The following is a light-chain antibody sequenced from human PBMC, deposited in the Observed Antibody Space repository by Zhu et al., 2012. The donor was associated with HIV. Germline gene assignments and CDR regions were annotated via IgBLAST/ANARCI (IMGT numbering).Light chain of an antibody. Sequence: EIVLTQSPVTLSLSPGERATLSCRASQSISHSYLAWYQQKAGRAPRVLIYDASKRAAGIPDRISGSGSVTDFTLTISRVEPEDFAVYFCQQYGSSPYTFGQGTKLEIK. CDR2: DAS. V-gene: IGKV3-20*01. J-gene: IGKJ2*01. CDR1: QSISHSY. CDR3: QQYGSSPYT.